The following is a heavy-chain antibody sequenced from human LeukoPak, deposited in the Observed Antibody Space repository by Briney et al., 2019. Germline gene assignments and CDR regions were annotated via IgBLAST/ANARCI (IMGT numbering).Heavy chain of an antibody. CDR3: ARQVVGARFLEWFDY. CDR1: GFLFITYG. D-gene: IGHD3-3*01. Sequence: GSLRLSCAASGFLFITYGMHWVRQTPDKGLEWVAVIWSDGNSKLYSESVKGRFTISRDNSKNTLFLEMNSLRAEDTAVYFCARQVVGARFLEWFDYWGQGTLVTVSS. J-gene: IGHJ5*01. V-gene: IGHV3-33*01. CDR2: IWSDGNSK.